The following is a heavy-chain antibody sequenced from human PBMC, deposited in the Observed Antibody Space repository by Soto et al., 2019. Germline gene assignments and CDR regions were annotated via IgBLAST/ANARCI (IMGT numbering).Heavy chain of an antibody. CDR2: IIPIFGTT. D-gene: IGHD5-12*01. CDR1: GGTFSSYA. Sequence: SVKVSCKASGGTFSSYAISWVRQAPGQGLEWMGGIIPIFGTTNYAQKFQGRVTITADESTSTAYMELSSLRSEDTAVYYCARDRTRRDGYNGDAFDIWGQGTMVTVSS. CDR3: ARDRTRRDGYNGDAFDI. V-gene: IGHV1-69*13. J-gene: IGHJ3*02.